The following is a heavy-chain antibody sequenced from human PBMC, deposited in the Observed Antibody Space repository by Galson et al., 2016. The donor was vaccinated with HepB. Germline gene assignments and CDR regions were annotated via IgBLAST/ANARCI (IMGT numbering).Heavy chain of an antibody. V-gene: IGHV3-53*01. Sequence: SLRLSCAVSGFAVRSNFMAWVRQAPGKGLEWVPLIYSGGSTYYADPVRGRFTISRDISKNTLFLEMLNLRAEDTAVYYCARVQTFYDYTWGTSRPRYFDYWGQGTLVTVSS. D-gene: IGHD3-16*02. CDR2: IYSGGST. CDR1: GFAVRSNF. CDR3: ARVQTFYDYTWGTSRPRYFDY. J-gene: IGHJ4*02.